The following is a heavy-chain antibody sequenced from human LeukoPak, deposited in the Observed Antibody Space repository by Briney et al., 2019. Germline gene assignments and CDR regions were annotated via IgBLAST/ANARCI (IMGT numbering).Heavy chain of an antibody. CDR1: GYTFTGYY. D-gene: IGHD2-2*01. V-gene: IGHV1-2*02. CDR3: ARLVVVIPADTDAFNI. J-gene: IGHJ3*02. CDR2: INPNSGGT. Sequence: ASVKVSCKASGYTFTGYYIHWVRQAPGQGLEWMGWINPNSGGTNFAQKFLGRVTMTRDTSISTAYMELSRLRSDDTVVYYCARLVVVIPADTDAFNIWGQGTMVTVSS.